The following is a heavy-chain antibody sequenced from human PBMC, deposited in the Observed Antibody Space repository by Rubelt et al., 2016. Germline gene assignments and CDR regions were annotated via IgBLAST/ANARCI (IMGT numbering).Heavy chain of an antibody. J-gene: IGHJ3*02. CDR2: IYYSGST. V-gene: IGHV4-31*03. Sequence: GLVKPSQTLSLTCTVSGGSISSGGYYWSWIRQHPGKGLEWIGYIYYSGSTYYNPSLKSRVTISVDTSKNQFSLKLSSVTAADTAVYYCARGRWTDYFLDAFDIWGQGTMVTVSS. CDR3: ARGRWTDYFLDAFDI. D-gene: IGHD4/OR15-4a*01. CDR1: GGSISSGGYY.